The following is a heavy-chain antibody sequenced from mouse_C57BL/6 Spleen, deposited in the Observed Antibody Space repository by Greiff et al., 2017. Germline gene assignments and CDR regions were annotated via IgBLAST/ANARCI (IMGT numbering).Heavy chain of an antibody. D-gene: IGHD2-3*01. CDR3: VGYSAWFAY. CDR2: IRSKSNNYAT. J-gene: IGHJ3*01. Sequence: EVNVVESGGGLVQPKGSLKRSCAASGFSFNTYAMNWGRQAPGKGLEWVARIRSKSNNYATYYADSVKDRFTISRDDSESMLYLQMNNLKTEDTAMYYCVGYSAWFAYWGQGTLVTVSA. V-gene: IGHV10-1*01. CDR1: GFSFNTYA.